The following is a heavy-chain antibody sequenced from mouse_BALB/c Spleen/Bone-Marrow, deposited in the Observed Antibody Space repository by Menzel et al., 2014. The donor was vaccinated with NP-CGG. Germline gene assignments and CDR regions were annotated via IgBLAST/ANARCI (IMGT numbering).Heavy chain of an antibody. CDR1: GYSFTGYF. V-gene: IGHV1-20*02. CDR2: INPYNGDT. D-gene: IGHD1-1*01. CDR3: AREGGYYYGSSPYFDV. J-gene: IGHJ1*01. Sequence: EVQLQQSGPELVKPGASVKISCKASGYSFTGYFMNWVMQSHGKSLEWIGRINPYNGDTFYNQKFKGKATLTVDKSSSTAHMELRSSMASEDSAVYYCAREGGYYYGSSPYFDVWGAGTTVTVSS.